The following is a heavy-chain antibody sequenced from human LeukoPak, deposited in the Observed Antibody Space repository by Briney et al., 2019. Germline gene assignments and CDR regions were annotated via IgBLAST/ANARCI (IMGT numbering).Heavy chain of an antibody. Sequence: GGSLRLSCVASGFTFSSYEMNWVRQAPGKGLEWFSHISSSGSTVYYADSVKGRFTISRDNAKNSLYLQMNSQRAEDTAVYYCARRYCSSTSCLLDYWGQGTLVTVSS. D-gene: IGHD2-2*01. V-gene: IGHV3-48*03. CDR3: ARRYCSSTSCLLDY. J-gene: IGHJ4*02. CDR1: GFTFSSYE. CDR2: ISSSGSTV.